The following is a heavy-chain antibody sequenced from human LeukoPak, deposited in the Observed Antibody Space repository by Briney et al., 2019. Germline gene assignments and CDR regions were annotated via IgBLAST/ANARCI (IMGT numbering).Heavy chain of an antibody. CDR1: GGSISSYY. J-gene: IGHJ4*02. Sequence: PSETLSLTCTVSGGSISSYYWSWIRQPPGKGLEWIGYIYYSGSTNYNPSLKSRVTISVDTSKNQFSLKLSSVTAADTAVYYCARSPWGQLGPPPFDYWGQGTLVTVSS. CDR2: IYYSGST. D-gene: IGHD6-6*01. CDR3: ARSPWGQLGPPPFDY. V-gene: IGHV4-59*01.